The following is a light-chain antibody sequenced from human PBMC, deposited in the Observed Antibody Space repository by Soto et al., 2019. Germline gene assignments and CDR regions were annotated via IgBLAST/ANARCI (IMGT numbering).Light chain of an antibody. CDR1: SSNIGAGHD. J-gene: IGLJ3*02. V-gene: IGLV1-40*01. CDR2: GNT. Sequence: QPVLTQPPSVSGAPGQRVTISCTGSSSNIGAGHDVHWYQQVPGTAPKLLVSGNTNRPSGVPDRFSGSNSGTSASLAITGLQAEDEADSYCQSFDSSLNGWVFGGGTKVTVL. CDR3: QSFDSSLNGWV.